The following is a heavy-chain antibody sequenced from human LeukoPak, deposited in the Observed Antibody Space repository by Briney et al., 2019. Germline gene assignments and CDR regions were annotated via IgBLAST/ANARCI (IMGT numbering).Heavy chain of an antibody. J-gene: IGHJ4*02. CDR3: ARRTKMVYGDFDY. V-gene: IGHV4-34*01. CDR2: INHSGST. CDR1: GGSFSGYY. Sequence: SETLSLTCTVYGGSFSGYYWSWIRQPPGKGLEWIGEINHSGSTNYNPSLKSRVTISVDTSKNQFSLKLSSVTAADTAVYYCARRTKMVYGDFDYWGQGTLVTVSS. D-gene: IGHD3-10*01.